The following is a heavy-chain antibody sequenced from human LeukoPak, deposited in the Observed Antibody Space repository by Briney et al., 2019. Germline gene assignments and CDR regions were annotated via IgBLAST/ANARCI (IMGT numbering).Heavy chain of an antibody. CDR2: IYTSGST. Sequence: PSETLSLTCTVSGGSISSGSYYWSWIRQPAGKGLEWIGRIYTSGSTNYNPSLKSRVTISVDTSKSQFSLKLSSVTAADTAVYYCARFVDCSSTSCYEEDYWGQGTLVTVSS. V-gene: IGHV4-61*02. J-gene: IGHJ4*02. D-gene: IGHD2-2*01. CDR3: ARFVDCSSTSCYEEDY. CDR1: GGSISSGSYY.